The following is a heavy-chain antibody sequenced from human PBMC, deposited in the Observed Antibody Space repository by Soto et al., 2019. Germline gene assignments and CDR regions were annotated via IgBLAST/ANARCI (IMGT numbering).Heavy chain of an antibody. D-gene: IGHD5-18*01. CDR1: GFTVSSNY. CDR2: IYSGGST. V-gene: IGHV3-53*01. CDR3: ARDPGRRGYGYGYVY. Sequence: EVQLVESGGGLIQPGGSLRLSCAASGFTVSSNYMSWVRQAPGKGLEWVSVIYSGGSTYYADSVKGRFTISRDNSKNKLYLQMNGLRAEDTAVYYCARDPGRRGYGYGYVYWGQGTLVTVSS. J-gene: IGHJ4*02.